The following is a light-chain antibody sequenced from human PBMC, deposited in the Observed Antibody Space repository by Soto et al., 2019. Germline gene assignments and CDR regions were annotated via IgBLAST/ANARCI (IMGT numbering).Light chain of an antibody. V-gene: IGKV1-5*03. CDR2: KAS. CDR1: QSISSW. CDR3: QQYNSYPRT. J-gene: IGKJ1*01. Sequence: DIQMTQSPSTLSASVGDRVTITCRASQSISSWLAWYQQKPGKAPKLLISKASSLESGVPSRFSGSGSGTAFTLTIRSLQPDDFATYYCQQYNSYPRTFGQGTKVEIK.